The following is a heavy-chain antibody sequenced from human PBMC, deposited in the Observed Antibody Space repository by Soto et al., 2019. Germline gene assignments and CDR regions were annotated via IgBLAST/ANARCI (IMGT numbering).Heavy chain of an antibody. D-gene: IGHD3-22*01. CDR2: ISSSSSYI. V-gene: IGHV3-21*01. Sequence: GGSLRLSCAASGFTFSSYSMNWVRQAPGKGLEWVSSISSSSSYIDYADSVEGRFTISRDNAKNSLSLQMNSLRAEDSAVYYCATGGDSSGFQSYSYYGMDVWGQGTTVTVSS. CDR1: GFTFSSYS. CDR3: ATGGDSSGFQSYSYYGMDV. J-gene: IGHJ6*02.